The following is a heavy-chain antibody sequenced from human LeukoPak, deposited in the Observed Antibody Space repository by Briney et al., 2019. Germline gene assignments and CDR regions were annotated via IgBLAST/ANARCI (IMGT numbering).Heavy chain of an antibody. J-gene: IGHJ4*02. CDR3: SKWKAIVLVPAARSPIDY. D-gene: IGHD2-2*01. CDR2: ISGSGVTK. V-gene: IGHV3-23*01. Sequence: PGGSLRLSCAASGFTFSNYGMSWVRQAPGKGLEWVSAISGSGVTKYYADSVKGRFTISRDNSKHTLYLQMNSLRAEDTALYYCSKWKAIVLVPAARSPIDYWGQGTLVTVSS. CDR1: GFTFSNYG.